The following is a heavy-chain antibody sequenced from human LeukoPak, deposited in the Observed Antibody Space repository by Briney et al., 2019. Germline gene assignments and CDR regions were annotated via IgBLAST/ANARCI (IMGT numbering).Heavy chain of an antibody. CDR2: IIPIFGTA. V-gene: IGHV1-69*13. CDR1: GGTFSSYA. CDR3: VTARSFGY. D-gene: IGHD3-16*02. Sequence: ASVEVSCKASGGTFSSYAISWVRQAPGQGLEWMGGIIPIFGTANYAQEFQGRVTITADESTSTAYMELSSLRSEDTAVYYCVTARSFGYWGQGTLVTVSS. J-gene: IGHJ4*02.